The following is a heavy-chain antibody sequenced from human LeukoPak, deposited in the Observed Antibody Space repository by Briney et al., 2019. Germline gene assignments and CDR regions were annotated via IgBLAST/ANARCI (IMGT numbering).Heavy chain of an antibody. D-gene: IGHD3-10*01. CDR2: IKSKTDGGTT. J-gene: IGHJ6*02. V-gene: IGHV3-15*01. CDR1: GFTFSNAW. Sequence: GGSLRLSCAASGFTFSNAWMSWVRQAPGKGLEWVGRIKSKTDGGTTDYTAPVKGRFAISRDDSKNTLYLQMNSLKTEDTAVYYCTTGPFDYYGSASYLANGMDVWGQGTTVTVSS. CDR3: TTGPFDYYGSASYLANGMDV.